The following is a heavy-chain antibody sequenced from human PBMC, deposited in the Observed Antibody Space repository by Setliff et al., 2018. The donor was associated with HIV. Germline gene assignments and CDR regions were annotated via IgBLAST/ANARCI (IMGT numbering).Heavy chain of an antibody. V-gene: IGHV4-61*08. CDR1: GGSISSGGYY. CDR2: IYYSGST. Sequence: KASETLSLTCTVSGGSISSGGYYWSWIRQHPGKGLEWIGYIYYSGSTNYNPSLKSRVTISVDTSKNQFSLKLSSVTAADTAVYYCARERSALLWKNWFDPWGQGTLVTVSS. CDR3: ARERSALLWKNWFDP. D-gene: IGHD3-10*01. J-gene: IGHJ5*02.